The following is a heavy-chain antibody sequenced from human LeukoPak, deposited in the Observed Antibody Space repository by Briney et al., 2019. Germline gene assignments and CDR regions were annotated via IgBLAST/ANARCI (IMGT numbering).Heavy chain of an antibody. D-gene: IGHD4-17*01. CDR3: ANGDNGPYYGMDV. J-gene: IGHJ6*02. CDR2: IIPIFGTA. Sequence: SVTVSCTASGGTFSSYAISWVRQAPGQGLEWMGGIIPIFGTANYAQKFQGRVTITADESTSTAYMELSSLRSEDTAVYYCANGDNGPYYGMDVWGQGTTVTVSS. V-gene: IGHV1-69*13. CDR1: GGTFSSYA.